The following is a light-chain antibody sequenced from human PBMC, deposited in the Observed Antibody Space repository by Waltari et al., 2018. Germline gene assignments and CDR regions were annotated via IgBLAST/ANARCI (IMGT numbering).Light chain of an antibody. CDR3: QQYYSTPPA. V-gene: IGKV4-1*01. CDR2: WAS. Sequence: DIVVTQSPDYVAVSLGARATINCKSSQSVFYSSNNMNYLAWYQQKPGQPPRLLIYWASTRESGVPDRFSGSGSGTDFTLTINTLQAEDMAVYYCQQYYSTPPAFGQGTRVEI. CDR1: QSVFYSSNNMNY. J-gene: IGKJ1*01.